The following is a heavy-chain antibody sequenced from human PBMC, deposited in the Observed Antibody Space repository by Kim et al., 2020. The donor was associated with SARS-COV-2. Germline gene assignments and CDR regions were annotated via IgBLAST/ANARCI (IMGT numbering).Heavy chain of an antibody. D-gene: IGHD2-15*01. CDR2: IYPGDSDT. CDR1: GYSFTSYW. V-gene: IGHV5-51*01. J-gene: IGHJ4*02. CDR3: ARQGDCSGGSCYLSDY. Sequence: GESLKISCKGSGYSFTSYWIGWVRQMPGKGLEWMGIIYPGDSDTRYSPSFQGQVTISADKSISTAYLQWSSLKASDTAMYYCARQGDCSGGSCYLSDYWGQGTLVTVSS.